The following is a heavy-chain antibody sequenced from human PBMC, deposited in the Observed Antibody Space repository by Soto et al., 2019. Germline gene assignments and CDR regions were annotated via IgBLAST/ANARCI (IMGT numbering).Heavy chain of an antibody. V-gene: IGHV3-33*01. J-gene: IGHJ6*03. CDR2: IWYDGSNK. D-gene: IGHD3-3*01. CDR3: ARASTTTYDFWSGYHQSTYYYYYYMDV. CDR1: GFTFSSYG. Sequence: QVQLVESGGGVVQPGRSLRLSCAASGFTFSSYGMHWVRQAPGKGLEWVAVIWYDGSNKYYADSVKGRFTISRDNSKNTLYLQMNSLRAEDTAVYYCARASTTTYDFWSGYHQSTYYYYYYMDVWGKGTTVTVSS.